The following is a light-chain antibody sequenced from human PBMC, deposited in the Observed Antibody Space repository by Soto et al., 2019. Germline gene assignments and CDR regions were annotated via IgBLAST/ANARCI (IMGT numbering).Light chain of an antibody. Sequence: DIVMTQSPDSLAVSLGERATINCKSSQSVLFSPNNKNYLSWYQQKPGQPPKLLIYWASTRESGVPDRFSGSGSGTDFTLTISSLQAEDVAVYYCQQYRTTPFTFGQGTKLEI. V-gene: IGKV4-1*01. CDR2: WAS. CDR3: QQYRTTPFT. J-gene: IGKJ2*01. CDR1: QSVLFSPNNKNY.